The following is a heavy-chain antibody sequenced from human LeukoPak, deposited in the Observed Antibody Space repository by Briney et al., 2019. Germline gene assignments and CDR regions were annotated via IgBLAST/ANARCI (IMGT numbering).Heavy chain of an antibody. Sequence: ASLKVSCKASGYTFTSYYMHWVRQAPGQGLEWMGIINPSGGSTSYAQKFQGRVTMTRDMSTSTVYMELSSLRSEDTAVYYCARVESGGDYGSGSWLDYWGQGTLVTVSS. CDR2: INPSGGST. CDR1: GYTFTSYY. D-gene: IGHD3-10*01. J-gene: IGHJ4*02. CDR3: ARVESGGDYGSGSWLDY. V-gene: IGHV1-46*01.